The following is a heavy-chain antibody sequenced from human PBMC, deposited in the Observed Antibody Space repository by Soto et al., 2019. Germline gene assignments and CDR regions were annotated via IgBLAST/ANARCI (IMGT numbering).Heavy chain of an antibody. CDR2: MNPNSGNT. CDR1: GYTFTSYD. Sequence: RASVKVSCKASGYTFTSYDINWVRQATGQGLEWMGWMNPNSGNTGYAQKFQGRVTMTRNTSISTAYMELSSLRSEDTAVYYCARGHANALLWFGRRGWFDPWGQGTLVTVSS. D-gene: IGHD3-10*01. CDR3: ARGHANALLWFGRRGWFDP. J-gene: IGHJ5*02. V-gene: IGHV1-8*01.